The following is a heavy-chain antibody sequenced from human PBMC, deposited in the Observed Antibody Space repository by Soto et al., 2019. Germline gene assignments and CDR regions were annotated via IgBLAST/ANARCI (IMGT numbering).Heavy chain of an antibody. CDR3: AKDRTTGARKLDY. D-gene: IGHD2-2*01. J-gene: IGHJ4*02. V-gene: IGHV1-3*01. CDR2: INAGNGNT. CDR1: GYTFTGYA. Sequence: ASVKVSCKASGYTFTGYAMHWVRQAPGQRLEWMGWINAGNGNTKYSQKFQGRVTITRDTSASAAYMELSSLSSEDTAVYYCAKDRTTGARKLDYWGQGTLVTVSS.